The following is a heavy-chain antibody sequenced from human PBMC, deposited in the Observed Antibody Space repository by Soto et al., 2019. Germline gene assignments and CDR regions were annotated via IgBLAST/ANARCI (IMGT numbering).Heavy chain of an antibody. Sequence: DVQLLESGGGLAQRGGSLRLSCAASGFSFSTYGMTCVRPAPGKGLEWVSYGGSGGSTYYADSVKCRFTISRDNSKNTLYLQINSLRAEDTGVYYCVKFRGRAYHYYYMDVWGNGTTVTVSS. D-gene: IGHD3-16*01. CDR2: YGGSGGST. J-gene: IGHJ6*03. CDR3: VKFRGRAYHYYYMDV. V-gene: IGHV3-23*01. CDR1: GFSFSTYG.